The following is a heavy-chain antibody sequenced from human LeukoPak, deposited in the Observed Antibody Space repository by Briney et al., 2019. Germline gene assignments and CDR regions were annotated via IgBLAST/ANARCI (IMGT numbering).Heavy chain of an antibody. CDR2: IYCSGST. D-gene: IGHD1-20*01. Sequence: PSETLSLTCTVSGGSISSSSYYWGWIRQPPGKGLEWIGSIYCSGSTYYNPSLKSRVTISVDTSKNQFSLKLSSVTAADTAVYYCARMRYNWNRTRPYYFDYWGQGTLVTVSS. CDR3: ARMRYNWNRTRPYYFDY. CDR1: GGSISSSSYY. V-gene: IGHV4-39*01. J-gene: IGHJ4*02.